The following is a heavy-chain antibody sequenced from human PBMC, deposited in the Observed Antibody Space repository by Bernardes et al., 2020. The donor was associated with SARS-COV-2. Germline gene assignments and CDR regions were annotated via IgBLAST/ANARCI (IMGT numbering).Heavy chain of an antibody. J-gene: IGHJ4*02. CDR3: AREYTYGFDS. CDR1: GFTFSSSV. D-gene: IGHD5-18*01. Sequence: GSLSRSCAASGFTFSSSVMNWVRQAPGKGLEWVSYISTGGSTKYYADSVKGRFTISRDNAKNSLYLQMNSLRAEDTAVYYCAREYTYGFDSWGQGTLVTVSS. CDR2: ISTGGSTK. V-gene: IGHV3-48*03.